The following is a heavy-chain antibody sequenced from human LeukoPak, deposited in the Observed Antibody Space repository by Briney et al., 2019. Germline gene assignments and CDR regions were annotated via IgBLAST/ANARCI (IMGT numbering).Heavy chain of an antibody. CDR1: GASIRSYF. J-gene: IGHJ3*02. CDR3: ARGLVLATDDAFDI. CDR2: VYDNDIS. V-gene: IGHV4-59*01. D-gene: IGHD5-12*01. Sequence: PSETLSLTCSVSGASIRSYFWSWIRQSPGKGLEWIGYVYDNDISNFNPSLESRVTILVDRSKSQFSLKLRSVTAADTAVYYCARGLVLATDDAFDIWGPGKMDSVSS.